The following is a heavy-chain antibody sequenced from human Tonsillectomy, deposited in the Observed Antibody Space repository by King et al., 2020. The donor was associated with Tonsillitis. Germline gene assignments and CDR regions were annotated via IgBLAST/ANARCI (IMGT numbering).Heavy chain of an antibody. D-gene: IGHD3-10*01. CDR3: ARYGGGSFDY. J-gene: IGHJ4*02. CDR2: IDSSISHI. V-gene: IGHV3-21*01. Sequence: EVQLVQSGGGLVKPGGSLRLSCAASGFTFSSYDLNWVRRAPGKGLEWVSSIDSSISHIYYEDSVKGRFTISRDTAKNSLYLQMNSLRGEDTAVYYCARYGGGSFDYWGQGTLVTVSS. CDR1: GFTFSSYD.